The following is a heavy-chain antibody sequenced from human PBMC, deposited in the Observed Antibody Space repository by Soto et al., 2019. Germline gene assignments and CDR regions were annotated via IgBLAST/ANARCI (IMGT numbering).Heavy chain of an antibody. J-gene: IGHJ6*02. CDR1: GGSISSYY. CDR2: IYTSGST. D-gene: IGHD6-13*01. V-gene: IGHV4-4*07. CDR3: ARGEAAAGNYYYYGMDV. Sequence: TLSLTCTVSGGSISSYYWSWIRQPAGKGLEWIGRIYTSGSTNYNPSLKSRVTMSVDTSKNQFSLKLSSVTAADTAVYYCARGEAAAGNYYYYGMDVWGQGTTVTVSS.